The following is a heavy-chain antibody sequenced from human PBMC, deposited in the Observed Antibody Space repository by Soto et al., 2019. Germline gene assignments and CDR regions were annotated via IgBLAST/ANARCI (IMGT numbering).Heavy chain of an antibody. J-gene: IGHJ4*02. V-gene: IGHV3-30-3*01. CDR1: RFTFSSST. CDR2: ISYDGTNN. Sequence: QVQLVESGGGVVQPGRSLRLSCAASRFTFSSSTMHWFRQTPGKGLEWVAVISYDGTNNYYADSVKGRFTISRDNSKNTLYLQMNSLRTEDTAVYYCARESDYWGQGTLVTVSS. CDR3: ARESDY.